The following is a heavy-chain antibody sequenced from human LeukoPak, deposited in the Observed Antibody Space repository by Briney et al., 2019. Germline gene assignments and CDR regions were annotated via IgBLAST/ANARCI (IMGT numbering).Heavy chain of an antibody. CDR3: ARQREGYFDL. Sequence: PSETLSLTCAVYVGSFSGYYWSWIRQTPGKGLEWIGEINHSGSTSYNPSLKSRVTVSVFTSKNQFSLKLSSVSAADTAVYYCARQREGYFDLWGRGTLVTVSS. CDR1: VGSFSGYY. CDR2: INHSGST. V-gene: IGHV4-34*01. J-gene: IGHJ2*01.